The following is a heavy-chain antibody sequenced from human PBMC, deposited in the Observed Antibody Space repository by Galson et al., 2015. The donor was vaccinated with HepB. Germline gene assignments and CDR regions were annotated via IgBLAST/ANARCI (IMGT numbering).Heavy chain of an antibody. CDR2: IGPSDSYT. V-gene: IGHV5-10-1*01. D-gene: IGHD6-19*01. J-gene: IGHJ6*02. CDR1: GYIFTNYW. Sequence: QSGAEVKKSGESLRISCKGSGYIFTNYWINWVRQMPGKGLEWMGRIGPSDSYTNYSPSFQGHVTISADKSISTAYLQWSSLKASDTAMYYCARGAKPQHSSGWEYGMDVWGQGTTVTVSS. CDR3: ARGAKPQHSSGWEYGMDV.